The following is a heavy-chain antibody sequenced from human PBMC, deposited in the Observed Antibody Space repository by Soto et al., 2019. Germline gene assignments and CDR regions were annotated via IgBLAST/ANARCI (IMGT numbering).Heavy chain of an antibody. CDR3: XXXXNAYTNGP. V-gene: IGHV4-61*01. D-gene: IGHD2-8*01. CDR2: IHYSGST. CDR1: GGSVNIGTYY. Sequence: QVQLQESGPGLVKPSETLSLTCTVPGGSVNIGTYYWNWIRQPPGKGLEWIGFIHYSGSTNYNPFLXXXXXXXXXXPXXXXXXXXXXXXXXXXXVYXXXXXXNAYTNGPWGQGTLVTVSS. J-gene: IGHJ5*02.